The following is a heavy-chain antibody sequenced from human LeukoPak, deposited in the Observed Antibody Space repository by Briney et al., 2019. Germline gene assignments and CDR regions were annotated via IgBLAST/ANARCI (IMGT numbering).Heavy chain of an antibody. Sequence: SETLSLTRTVSGGSISSYYWGWIRQPPGKGLEWIGSIYYSGSTYYNPSLKSRVTISVDTSKNQFSLKLSSVAAADTAVYYCARHSLSWYYFDYWGQGTLVTVSS. CDR1: GGSISSYY. D-gene: IGHD2-8*02. CDR3: ARHSLSWYYFDY. J-gene: IGHJ4*02. CDR2: IYYSGST. V-gene: IGHV4-39*01.